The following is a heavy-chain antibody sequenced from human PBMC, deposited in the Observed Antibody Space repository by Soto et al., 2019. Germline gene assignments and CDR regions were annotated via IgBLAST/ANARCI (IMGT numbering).Heavy chain of an antibody. J-gene: IGHJ4*02. V-gene: IGHV4-34*01. CDR2: INHSGST. CDR3: ARGLIDSSGGYYFDY. Sequence: QVQLQQWGAGLLKPSETLSLTCAVYGGSFSGYYWSWIRQPPGKGLEWIGEINHSGSTNYNPSLTSRVPISVDTSRNQFSLKLSSVTAADTAVYYCARGLIDSSGGYYFDYWGQGTLVTVSS. D-gene: IGHD6-19*01. CDR1: GGSFSGYY.